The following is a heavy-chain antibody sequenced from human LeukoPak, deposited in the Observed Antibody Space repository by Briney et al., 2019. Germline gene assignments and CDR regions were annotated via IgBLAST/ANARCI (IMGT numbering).Heavy chain of an antibody. J-gene: IGHJ4*02. CDR3: AKGKYYYDSSGYSFDY. D-gene: IGHD3-22*01. CDR2: IYSGGST. CDR1: GFTVSSNY. V-gene: IGHV3-66*01. Sequence: PGGSLRFSCAASGFTVSSNYMSWVRQAPGKGLEWVSVIYSGGSTYYADSVKGRFTISRDNSKNTLYLQMNSLRAEDTAVYYCAKGKYYYDSSGYSFDYWGQGTLVTVSS.